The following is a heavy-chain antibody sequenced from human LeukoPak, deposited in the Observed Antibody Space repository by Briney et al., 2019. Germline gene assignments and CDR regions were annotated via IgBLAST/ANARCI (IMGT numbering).Heavy chain of an antibody. CDR1: GFTFSSYA. D-gene: IGHD2-21*02. V-gene: IGHV3-23*01. J-gene: IGHJ6*02. CDR2: ISGSGGST. CDR3: ARIVGDSADYYYYGMDV. Sequence: SGGSLRLSCAASGFTFSSYAMSWVRQAPGKGLEWVSAISGSGGSTYYADSVKGRFTISRDNSKNTLYLQMNSLRAEDTAVYYCARIVGDSADYYYYGMDVWGQGTTVTVSS.